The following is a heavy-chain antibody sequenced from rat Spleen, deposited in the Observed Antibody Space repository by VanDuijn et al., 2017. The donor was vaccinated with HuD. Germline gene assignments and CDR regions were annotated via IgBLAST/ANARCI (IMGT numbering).Heavy chain of an antibody. V-gene: IGHV5-43*01. CDR1: GFTFSSYV. D-gene: IGHD1-8*01. Sequence: EVQLVESGGGLVQPGKSLKLSCSASGFTFSSYVMHWFRQAPENGIEWLAYINTDSSRTHYAETVKGRFTISRDNAKNTVDMQLSSLRSEDTARYFCARERDYSRYFDYWGQGVMVTVSS. CDR3: ARERDYSRYFDY. J-gene: IGHJ2*01. CDR2: INTDSSRT.